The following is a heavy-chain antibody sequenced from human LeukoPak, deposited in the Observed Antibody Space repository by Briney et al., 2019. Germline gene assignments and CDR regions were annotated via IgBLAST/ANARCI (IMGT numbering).Heavy chain of an antibody. CDR3: ARGLYSVVVTANDAFDI. Sequence: PSETLSLTRAVYGGSFSGYYWSWIRQPPGKGLEWIGEINHSGSTNYNPSLKSRVTISVDTSKNQFSLKLSSVTAADTAVYYCARGLYSVVVTANDAFDIWGQGTMVTVSS. CDR2: INHSGST. J-gene: IGHJ3*02. D-gene: IGHD2-21*02. CDR1: GGSFSGYY. V-gene: IGHV4-34*01.